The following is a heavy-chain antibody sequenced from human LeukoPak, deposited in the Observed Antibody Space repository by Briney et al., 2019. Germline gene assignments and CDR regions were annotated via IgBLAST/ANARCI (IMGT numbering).Heavy chain of an antibody. CDR1: GFTFSSYG. CDR2: ISGSGGST. J-gene: IGHJ4*02. Sequence: GGSLRLSCAASGFTFSSYGMSWVRQAPGKGLEWVSAISGSGGSTYYADSVKGRFTISRDNSKNTLYLQMNSLRAEDTAVYYCAKDFGVTGGSKVSDYWGQGTLVTVSS. CDR3: AKDFGVTGGSKVSDY. V-gene: IGHV3-23*01. D-gene: IGHD7-27*01.